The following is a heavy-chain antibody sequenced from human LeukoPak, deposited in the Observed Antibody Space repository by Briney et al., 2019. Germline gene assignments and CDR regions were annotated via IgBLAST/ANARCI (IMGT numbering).Heavy chain of an antibody. CDR2: IYYSGST. D-gene: IGHD5-12*01. V-gene: IGHV4-59*01. CDR3: ARARGYGHYFDY. Sequence: KPSATLSLTCTVSGGSISSYYWSWIRQPPGKGLEWIGYIYYSGSTNYNPSLKSRVTISVDTSKNQFSLKLSSVTAADTAVYYCARARGYGHYFDYWGQGTLVTVSS. CDR1: GGSISSYY. J-gene: IGHJ4*02.